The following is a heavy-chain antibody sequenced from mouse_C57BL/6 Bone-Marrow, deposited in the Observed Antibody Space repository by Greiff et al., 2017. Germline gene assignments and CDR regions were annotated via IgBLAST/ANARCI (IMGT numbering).Heavy chain of an antibody. CDR3: TRAYGYDEYYAMDY. D-gene: IGHD2-2*01. Sequence: EVKLMESGEGLVKPGGSLKLSCAASGFTFSSYAMSWVRQTPEKRLEWVAYISSGGDYIYYADTVKGRFTISRDNARNTLYLQMSSLKSEDTAMYYCTRAYGYDEYYAMDYWGQGTSVTVSS. CDR1: GFTFSSYA. J-gene: IGHJ4*01. V-gene: IGHV5-9-1*02. CDR2: ISSGGDYI.